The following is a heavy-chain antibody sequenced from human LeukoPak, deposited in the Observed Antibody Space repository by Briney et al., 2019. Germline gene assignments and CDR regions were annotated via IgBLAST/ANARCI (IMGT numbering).Heavy chain of an antibody. CDR2: ISGSGDRT. CDR3: AKSVTADP. D-gene: IGHD2-21*02. V-gene: IGHV3-23*01. J-gene: IGHJ5*02. Sequence: PGGSLRLSCAASGFTFSSYAMSWVRQAPGKGLEWVSAISGSGDRTYYADSVKGRFTISRDNSKNTLYLQMNSLGAEDTAVYHCAKSVTADPWGQGTLVTVSS. CDR1: GFTFSSYA.